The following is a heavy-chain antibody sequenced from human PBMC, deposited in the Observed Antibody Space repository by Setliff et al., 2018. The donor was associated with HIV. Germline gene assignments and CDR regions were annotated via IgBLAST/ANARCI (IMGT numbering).Heavy chain of an antibody. Sequence: SETLSLTCTVSGVSFGSSDYYRAWIRQPPGKGLEWIGSFYYSGSTYYNPSLKSRVTISVDTSKNQFSLKLNSVTAADTAMYYCARVVDADYLDYWGQGTPVTVSS. CDR2: FYYSGST. J-gene: IGHJ4*02. CDR3: ARVVDADYLDY. V-gene: IGHV4-39*01. CDR1: GVSFGSSDYY. D-gene: IGHD2-15*01.